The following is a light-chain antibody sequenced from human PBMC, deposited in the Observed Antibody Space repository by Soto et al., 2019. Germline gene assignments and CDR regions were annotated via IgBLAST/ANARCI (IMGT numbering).Light chain of an antibody. CDR3: AAWDDSLSGLYV. J-gene: IGLJ1*01. V-gene: IGLV1-47*03. CDR1: SSNIGSNY. Sequence: QSVLTQPPSASGTPGQRVTISCSGSSSNIGSNYVYWYQQLPGTAPKPSIYRNNQRPSEVPDRFSGSKSGTSASLAISGLWSEDEADYYCAAWDDSLSGLYVFGTGTKLTVL. CDR2: RNN.